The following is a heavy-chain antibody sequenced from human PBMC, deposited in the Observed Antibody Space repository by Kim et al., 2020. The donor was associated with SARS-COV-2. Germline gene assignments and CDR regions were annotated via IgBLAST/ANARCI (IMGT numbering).Heavy chain of an antibody. Sequence: SETLSLTCTVSGASISSYQWSWVRQFPGQGLEWLGYIYDSGSTKYNPSLKNRVTISADMSQNQFSLKLSSVTAADTAVYYCTRDQRGGVYGLDVWGQGTTVTVSS. V-gene: IGHV4-59*01. J-gene: IGHJ6*02. CDR3: TRDQRGGVYGLDV. D-gene: IGHD3-16*01. CDR1: GASISSYQ. CDR2: IYDSGST.